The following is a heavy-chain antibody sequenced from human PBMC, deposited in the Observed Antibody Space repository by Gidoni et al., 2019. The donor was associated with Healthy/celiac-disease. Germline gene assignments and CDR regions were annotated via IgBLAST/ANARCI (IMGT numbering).Heavy chain of an antibody. Sequence: QVQLVQSGAVVQKPGSSVKFSCMASGGTFSSYTISWVRQAPGQGLEWMGRIIPILGIANYAQKFQGRVTITADKYTSTAYMELSSLRYEDTDVYYCARLGAAAGYLSWGQGTLVTVSS. J-gene: IGHJ4*02. CDR1: GGTFSSYT. V-gene: IGHV1-69*02. CDR3: ARLGAAAGYLS. CDR2: IIPILGIA. D-gene: IGHD6-13*01.